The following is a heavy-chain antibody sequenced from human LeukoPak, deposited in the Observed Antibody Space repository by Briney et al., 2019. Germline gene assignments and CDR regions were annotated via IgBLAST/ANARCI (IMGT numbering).Heavy chain of an antibody. CDR1: GFTFSNYG. V-gene: IGHV3-30*18. CDR2: ISYDGKNK. D-gene: IGHD5-18*01. Sequence: GGSLRLSCAASGFTFSNYGMPWVRQAPGKGLEWVTVISYDGKNKYYVDSVKGRFTISRDNSDNTLYLQMNSLRAEDTAVYYCAKDRRGYSYGDFDFWGQGTLVTVSS. CDR3: AKDRRGYSYGDFDF. J-gene: IGHJ4*02.